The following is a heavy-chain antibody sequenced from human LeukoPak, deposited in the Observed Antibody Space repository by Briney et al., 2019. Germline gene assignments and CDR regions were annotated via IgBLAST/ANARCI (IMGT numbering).Heavy chain of an antibody. CDR3: ATDGGHCTNGVCSKW. CDR2: FDPEDGET. CDR1: GHTLTELA. J-gene: IGHJ4*02. V-gene: IGHV1-24*01. Sequence: ASVKVSGKVSGHTLTELAMHWVRRAAGKGLEWRGGFDPEDGETIYAQKFQGRVTMTEDTSTDTAYMELSSLRSEDTAVYHCATDGGHCTNGVCSKWWGQGTLVTVSS. D-gene: IGHD2-8*01.